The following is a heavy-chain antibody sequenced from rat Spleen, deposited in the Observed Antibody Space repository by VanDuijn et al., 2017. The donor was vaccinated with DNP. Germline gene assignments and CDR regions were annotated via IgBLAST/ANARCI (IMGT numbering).Heavy chain of an antibody. CDR1: GFTFSDYA. J-gene: IGHJ1*01. CDR2: IIYDGRST. CDR3: ATHNSGYWYFDF. Sequence: EVQLVESGGGLVQPGNSLKLSCAASGFTFSDYAMAWVRQSPKKCLEWVATIIYDGRSTYYRDSVKGRFTISRDNAKSTLYLQMDSLRSEYTATYYCATHNSGYWYFDFWGPGTMVTVSS. V-gene: IGHV5S10*01. D-gene: IGHD4-3*01.